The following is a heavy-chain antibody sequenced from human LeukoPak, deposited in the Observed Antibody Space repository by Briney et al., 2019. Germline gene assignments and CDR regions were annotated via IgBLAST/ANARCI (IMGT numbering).Heavy chain of an antibody. D-gene: IGHD2-15*01. CDR1: GFTFDDYA. J-gene: IGHJ5*02. CDR3: AKGGVVVAATPNWFDP. Sequence: GGSLRLSRAASGFTFDDYAMHWVRQAPGKGLEWVSGISWNSGSIGYADSVKGRFTISRDNAKNSLYLQMNSLRAEDTALYYCAKGGVVVAATPNWFDPWGQGTLVTVSS. CDR2: ISWNSGSI. V-gene: IGHV3-9*01.